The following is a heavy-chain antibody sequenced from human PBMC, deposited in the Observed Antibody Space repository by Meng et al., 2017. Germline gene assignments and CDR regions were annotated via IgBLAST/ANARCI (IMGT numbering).Heavy chain of an antibody. J-gene: IGHJ3*02. Sequence: GSLRLSCTVSGGSVSSGSYYWSWIRQPPGKGLEWIGYIYYSGSTNYNPSLKSRVTISVDTSKNQFSLKLSSVTAADTAVYYCARGGKRPLPGAFDIWGQGTMVTV. CDR2: IYYSGST. CDR3: ARGGKRPLPGAFDI. V-gene: IGHV4-61*01. CDR1: GGSVSSGSYY. D-gene: IGHD3-16*01.